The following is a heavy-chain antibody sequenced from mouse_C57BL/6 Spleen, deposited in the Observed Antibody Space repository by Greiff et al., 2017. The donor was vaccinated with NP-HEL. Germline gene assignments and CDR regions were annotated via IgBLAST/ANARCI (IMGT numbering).Heavy chain of an antibody. V-gene: IGHV5-17*01. CDR3: AKGLTTVALDY. CDR2: ISSGSSTI. Sequence: EVQGVESGGGLVKPGGSLKLSCAASGFTFSDYGMHWVRQAPEEGLEWVAYISSGSSTIYYADTVKGRFTISRDNAKNTLFLQMTSLRSEDTAMYYCAKGLTTVALDYWGQGTTLTVSS. CDR1: GFTFSDYG. J-gene: IGHJ2*01. D-gene: IGHD1-1*01.